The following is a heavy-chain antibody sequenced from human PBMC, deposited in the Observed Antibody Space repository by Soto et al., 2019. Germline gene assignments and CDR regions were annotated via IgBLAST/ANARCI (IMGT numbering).Heavy chain of an antibody. V-gene: IGHV1-8*01. Sequence: ASVKVSCKASGYTFTNYDINWVRQATGQGLEWMGWMNPSSGNTGYVQKFQGRVNMTRNTSTSTAYMELTSLTSDDTAVYYCARTRLCGGDCYSAYYFDFWGQGALVTVSS. CDR3: ARTRLCGGDCYSAYYFDF. CDR2: MNPSSGNT. D-gene: IGHD2-21*02. CDR1: GYTFTNYD. J-gene: IGHJ4*02.